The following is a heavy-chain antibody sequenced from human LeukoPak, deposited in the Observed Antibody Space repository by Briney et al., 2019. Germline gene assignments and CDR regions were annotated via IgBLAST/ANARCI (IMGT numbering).Heavy chain of an antibody. CDR3: AKDATPFGDQYFDY. CDR1: GFTFSSHG. V-gene: IGHV3-30*18. D-gene: IGHD3-10*01. J-gene: IGHJ4*02. Sequence: GGSLRLSCAASGFTFSSHGMHWVRQAPGKGLEWVAVTSYDGSTKYYADSAKGRFSISRDNSKNTLYLQMNSLRVDDTAVYYCAKDATPFGDQYFDYWGQGTLVIVSS. CDR2: TSYDGSTK.